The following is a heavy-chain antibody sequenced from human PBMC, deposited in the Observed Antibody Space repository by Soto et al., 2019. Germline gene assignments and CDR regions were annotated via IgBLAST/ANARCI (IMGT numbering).Heavy chain of an antibody. V-gene: IGHV3-48*01. Sequence: EVQLVESGGGLVQPGGSLRLSCAASGFTFSSYNINWVRQAPGKGLEWVSYISSSGSTIYYADSVKGRFTISRDNAKNSLYLQMNSLRAEDTAVYYCARVAYYYDSSGYFYWGQGTLVTVSS. J-gene: IGHJ4*02. CDR2: ISSSGSTI. CDR3: ARVAYYYDSSGYFY. CDR1: GFTFSSYN. D-gene: IGHD3-22*01.